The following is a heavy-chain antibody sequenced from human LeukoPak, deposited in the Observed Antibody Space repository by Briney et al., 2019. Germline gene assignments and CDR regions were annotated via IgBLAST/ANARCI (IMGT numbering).Heavy chain of an antibody. J-gene: IGHJ4*02. CDR3: ARDARVQKWFGELLKTTTYYFDY. Sequence: SETLSLTCTVSGESISGFYWTWIRQPPGKGLEWIGSIYYSGSTYYNPSLKSRVSISVDTSKNQFSLKLSSVTAADTAVYYCARDARVQKWFGELLKTTTYYFDYWGQGTLVTVSS. D-gene: IGHD3-10*01. CDR1: GESISGFY. CDR2: IYYSGST. V-gene: IGHV4-59*12.